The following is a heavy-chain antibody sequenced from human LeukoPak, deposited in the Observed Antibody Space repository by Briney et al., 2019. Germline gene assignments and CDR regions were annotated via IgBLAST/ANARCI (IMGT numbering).Heavy chain of an antibody. CDR1: AFSFSNYW. V-gene: IGHV3-7*03. Sequence: GGSLRLSCAASAFSFSNYWMSWVRQAPGKGLEWVANIKQDGSEKYYVDSVKGRLTISRDNAKNSLYLQMRSLRAEDTAVYYCARIAAAGFDYWGQGTLVTVSS. J-gene: IGHJ4*02. CDR3: ARIAAAGFDY. CDR2: IKQDGSEK. D-gene: IGHD6-13*01.